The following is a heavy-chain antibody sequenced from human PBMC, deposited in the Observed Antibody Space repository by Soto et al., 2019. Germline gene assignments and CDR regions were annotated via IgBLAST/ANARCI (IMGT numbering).Heavy chain of an antibody. J-gene: IGHJ4*02. CDR1: GYTFTSYG. D-gene: IGHD2-2*01. CDR2: ISAYNGNT. CDR3: ARDRISTKYQLPDDFDY. Sequence: ASVKVSCKASGYTFTSYGISWVRQAPGQGLEWMGWISAYNGNTNYAQKLQGRVTMTTDTSTSTAYMELRSLRSDDTAVYYCARDRISTKYQLPDDFDYWGQGTLVTVSS. V-gene: IGHV1-18*01.